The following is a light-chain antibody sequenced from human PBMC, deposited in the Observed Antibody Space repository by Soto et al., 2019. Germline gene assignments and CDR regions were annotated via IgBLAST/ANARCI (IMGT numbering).Light chain of an antibody. CDR1: SSDVGGYNY. Sequence: QSALTQPASVSGSPGQSITISCTGISSDVGGYNYVSWYQQHPGKAPKLMIYDVSNRPSGVSNRFSGSKSGNTASLTISGLQAEDEADYYCSSYTNNNKGVVFGGGTKLTVL. CDR2: DVS. CDR3: SSYTNNNKGVV. J-gene: IGLJ2*01. V-gene: IGLV2-14*01.